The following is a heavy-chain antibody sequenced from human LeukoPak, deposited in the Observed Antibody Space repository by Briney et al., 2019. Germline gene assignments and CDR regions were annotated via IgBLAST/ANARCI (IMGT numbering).Heavy chain of an antibody. CDR1: GFTFSTYA. CDR3: VKDSKSSGWYVPPNFDY. D-gene: IGHD6-19*01. J-gene: IGHJ4*02. CDR2: VSSNVYST. V-gene: IGHV3-64D*09. Sequence: GGSLRLSCSASGFTFSTYAMHWVRQAPGKGLEYVSSVSSNVYSTHYADSVKGRFAISRDNSKNTLYLHMSSLRTEDTAVYYCVKDSKSSGWYVPPNFDYWGQGTLVTVSS.